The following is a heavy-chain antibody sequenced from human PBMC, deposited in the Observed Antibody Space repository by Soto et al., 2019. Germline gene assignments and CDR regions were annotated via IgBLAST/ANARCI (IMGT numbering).Heavy chain of an antibody. CDR1: GGTFSSYA. Sequence: SVKVSCKASGGTFSSYAISWVRQAPGQGLEWMGGIIPIFGTANYAQKFQGRVTITADESTSTAYMELSSLRSEDTAVYYCAIDNCSGGSCYSRRYYYGMDVWGQGTTVTVSS. CDR3: AIDNCSGGSCYSRRYYYGMDV. D-gene: IGHD2-15*01. CDR2: IIPIFGTA. J-gene: IGHJ6*02. V-gene: IGHV1-69*13.